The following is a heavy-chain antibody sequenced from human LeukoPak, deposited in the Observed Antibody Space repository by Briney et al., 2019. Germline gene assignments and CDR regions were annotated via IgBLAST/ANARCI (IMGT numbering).Heavy chain of an antibody. CDR3: ASHDTSGYYLYRYLRT. Sequence: PGGSLRLSCAASGFTVSSNYMSWVRQAPGKGLEWVSSITGSGGNTYYVDSVKGRFTISRDNSKNTLFLQMNSLRAEDTAVYHCASHDTSGYYLYRYLRTWGQGTLVTVSS. J-gene: IGHJ5*02. V-gene: IGHV3-53*01. D-gene: IGHD3-22*01. CDR1: GFTVSSNY. CDR2: ITGSGGNT.